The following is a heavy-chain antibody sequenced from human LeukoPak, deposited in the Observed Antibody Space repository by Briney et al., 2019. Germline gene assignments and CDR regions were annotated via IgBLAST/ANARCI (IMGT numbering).Heavy chain of an antibody. V-gene: IGHV3-30*03. J-gene: IGHJ4*02. CDR1: GFTFSSYG. Sequence: QPGRSLRLSCAASGFTFSSYGMHWVRQAPGKGLEWVAVISYDGSNKYYADSVKGRFTISRDNSKNTLYLQMNSLRAEDTAVYYCARVRGKTYSGSYSWGQGTLVTVSS. CDR3: ARVRGKTYSGSYS. D-gene: IGHD1-26*01. CDR2: ISYDGSNK.